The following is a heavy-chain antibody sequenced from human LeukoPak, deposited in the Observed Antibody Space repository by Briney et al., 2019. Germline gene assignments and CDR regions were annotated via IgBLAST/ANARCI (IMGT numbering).Heavy chain of an antibody. D-gene: IGHD3-22*01. CDR1: GYTFTGYY. J-gene: IGHJ4*02. Sequence: ASVKVSCKASGYTFTGYYMHWVRQAPGQGLEWMGWINPNSGGTNYAQKFQGRVTMTRDTSISTAYVELSRLRSDDTAVYYCARVFSDYYDSSGYKFWGQGTLVTVSS. V-gene: IGHV1-2*02. CDR2: INPNSGGT. CDR3: ARVFSDYYDSSGYKF.